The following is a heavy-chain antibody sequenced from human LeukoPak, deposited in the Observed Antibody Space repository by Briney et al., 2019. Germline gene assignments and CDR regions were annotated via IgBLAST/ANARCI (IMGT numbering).Heavy chain of an antibody. Sequence: SETLSLTCTVSGGSISSYYWSWIRQPPGKGLEWIGYIYYSGSTNYNPSLKSRVTISVDTSKNQFSLKLSSVTAADTAVYYCARETPSDGLERSNMAVWGKGTTVTVSS. CDR1: GGSISSYY. V-gene: IGHV4-59*01. CDR3: ARETPSDGLERSNMAV. D-gene: IGHD1-1*01. J-gene: IGHJ6*03. CDR2: IYYSGST.